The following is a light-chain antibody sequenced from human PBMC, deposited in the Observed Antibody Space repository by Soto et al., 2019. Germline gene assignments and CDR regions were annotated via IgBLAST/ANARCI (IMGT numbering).Light chain of an antibody. CDR3: MQGHQTPTT. J-gene: IGKJ5*01. CDR2: WGS. V-gene: IGKV2-28*01. CDR1: QSLLHSSGNNY. Sequence: DIVMTQSPLSLPVTPGEPASISCRSSQSLLHSSGNNYLDWYVQKPGQSPQLLIYWGSNRASGVPDRFSGSGSGTDFTLKISRVEAVDVGIYYCMQGHQTPTTLGQGTRLEIK.